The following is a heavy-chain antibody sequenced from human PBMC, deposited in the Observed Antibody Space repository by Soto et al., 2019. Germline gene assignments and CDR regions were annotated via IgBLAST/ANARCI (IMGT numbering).Heavy chain of an antibody. D-gene: IGHD6-13*01. Sequence: SETLSLTCTVSGGSVSSGSYYWSWIRQPPGKGLEWIGYIYYSRSTNYNPSLKSRVTISVDTSKNQFSLKLSSVTAADTAVYYCARDMVAAAGFDYWGQGTLVTVSS. V-gene: IGHV4-61*01. CDR2: IYYSRST. J-gene: IGHJ4*02. CDR1: GGSVSSGSYY. CDR3: ARDMVAAAGFDY.